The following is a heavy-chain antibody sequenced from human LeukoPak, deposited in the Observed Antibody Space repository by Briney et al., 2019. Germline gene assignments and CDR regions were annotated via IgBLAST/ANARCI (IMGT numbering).Heavy chain of an antibody. V-gene: IGHV1-18*01. CDR3: ARYYDILTGPPDYFDY. J-gene: IGHJ4*02. D-gene: IGHD3-9*01. CDR1: GYTFTSYG. Sequence: EASVKVSRKASGYTFTSYGISWVRQAPGQGLEWMGWISAYNGNTNYAQKLQGRVTMTTDTSTSTAYMELRSLRSDDTAVYYCARYYDILTGPPDYFDYWGQGTLVTVSS. CDR2: ISAYNGNT.